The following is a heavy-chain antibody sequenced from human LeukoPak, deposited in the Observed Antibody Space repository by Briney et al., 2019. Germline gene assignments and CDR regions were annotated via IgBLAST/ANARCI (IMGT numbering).Heavy chain of an antibody. CDR2: INHSGST. CDR3: ARGYLGADY. CDR1: GGSFSGYY. J-gene: IGHJ4*02. V-gene: IGHV4-34*01. Sequence: PSETLSLTCAVYGGSFSGYYWGWIRQPPGKGLEWIGEINHSGSTNYNPSLKSRVTISVDTSKNQFSLKLSSVTAADTAVYYCARGYLGADYWGQGTLVTVSS.